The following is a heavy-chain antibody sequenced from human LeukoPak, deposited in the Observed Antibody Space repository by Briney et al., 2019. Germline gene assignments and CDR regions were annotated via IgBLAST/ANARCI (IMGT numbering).Heavy chain of an antibody. CDR1: GFTFSSYS. D-gene: IGHD4-17*01. J-gene: IGHJ5*02. V-gene: IGHV3-21*01. CDR3: ASTVTDVYNWFDP. Sequence: GGSLRLSCAASGFTFSSYSMSWVRQAPGKGLEWVSSISSSSSYIYYADSVKGRFTISRDNAKNSLYLQMNSLRAEDTAVYYCASTVTDVYNWFDPWGQGTLVTVSS. CDR2: ISSSSSYI.